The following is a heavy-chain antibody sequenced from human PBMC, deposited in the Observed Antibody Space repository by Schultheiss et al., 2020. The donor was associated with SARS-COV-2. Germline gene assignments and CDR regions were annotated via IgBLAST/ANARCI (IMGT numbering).Heavy chain of an antibody. J-gene: IGHJ3*02. Sequence: SQTLSLTCTVSGGSISSTSHYWGWIRQPPGKGLEWIGTMTYSGNTYYNPSLRSRLSISLDMSKNQFSLNLGSVTAADTAVYYCARGFGAGPFDIWGQGTTVTVSS. CDR2: MTYSGNT. V-gene: IGHV4-39*07. CDR3: ARGFGAGPFDI. D-gene: IGHD3-10*01. CDR1: GGSISSTSHY.